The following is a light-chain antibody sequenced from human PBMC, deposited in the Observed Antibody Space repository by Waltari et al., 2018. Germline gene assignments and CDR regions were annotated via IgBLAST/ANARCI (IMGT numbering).Light chain of an antibody. Sequence: QSVLTQPPSLSGAPGQRVTISCTGSSSNIGTYSVYWYQQLPGMAPTLLIYDNNKRPSGVSDRFSGSKSGSSASLTITGLQTEDEADYHCQSYDRSLRAGFFGGGTRLTVL. V-gene: IGLV1-40*01. CDR2: DNN. CDR1: SSNIGTYS. J-gene: IGLJ7*01. CDR3: QSYDRSLRAGF.